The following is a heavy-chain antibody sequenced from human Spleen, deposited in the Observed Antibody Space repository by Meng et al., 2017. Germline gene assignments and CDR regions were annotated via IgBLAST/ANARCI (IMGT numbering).Heavy chain of an antibody. V-gene: IGHV3-33*01. CDR3: ARDSGSGSYFYYYGMDV. J-gene: IGHJ6*02. Sequence: SCAASGFTFSSYGMHWVRQAPGKGLEWVAVIWYDGSNKYYADSVKGRFTISRDNSKNTLYLQMNSLRAEDTAVYYCARDSGSGSYFYYYGMDVWGQGTTVTVSS. CDR1: GFTFSSYG. CDR2: IWYDGSNK. D-gene: IGHD1-26*01.